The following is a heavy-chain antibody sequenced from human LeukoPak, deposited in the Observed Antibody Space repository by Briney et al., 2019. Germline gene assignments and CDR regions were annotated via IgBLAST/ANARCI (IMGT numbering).Heavy chain of an antibody. Sequence: SETLSLTCTVSGGSISSSSYYWGWIRQPPGKGLEWIGSIYYSGSAYYNPSLKSRVTISVDTSKNQISLKLSSVTAADTAVYYCASVHCSSTSCYNGDYYMDVWGQGTTVTVSS. V-gene: IGHV4-39*07. D-gene: IGHD2-2*02. CDR3: ASVHCSSTSCYNGDYYMDV. CDR1: GGSISSSSYY. J-gene: IGHJ6*03. CDR2: IYYSGSA.